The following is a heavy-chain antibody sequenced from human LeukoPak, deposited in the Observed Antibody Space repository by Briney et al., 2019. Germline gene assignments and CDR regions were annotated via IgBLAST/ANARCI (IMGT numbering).Heavy chain of an antibody. Sequence: GGSLRLSCAAAGFTFSSYAMSWVRQAAGKGREWVSAISGSGGSTYYADSVKGRFTISRDNSKNTLYLQMNSLRAEDTAVYYCAKDNVPAAIPEAYNWFDHWGQGTLVTVSS. V-gene: IGHV3-23*01. CDR3: AKDNVPAAIPEAYNWFDH. J-gene: IGHJ5*02. D-gene: IGHD2-2*01. CDR1: GFTFSSYA. CDR2: ISGSGGST.